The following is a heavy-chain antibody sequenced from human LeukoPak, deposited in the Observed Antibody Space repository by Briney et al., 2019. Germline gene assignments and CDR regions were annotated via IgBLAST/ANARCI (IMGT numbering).Heavy chain of an antibody. Sequence: GGSLRLSCAASGFTFSSYWMHWVRQAPGKGLVWVSRINSDGSSTSYADSAKGRFTISRDNAKNTLYLQMNSLRAEDTAVYYCARDLGMITFGGVIINWGQGTLVTVSS. CDR2: INSDGSST. CDR3: ARDLGMITFGGVIIN. D-gene: IGHD3-16*02. V-gene: IGHV3-74*01. J-gene: IGHJ4*02. CDR1: GFTFSSYW.